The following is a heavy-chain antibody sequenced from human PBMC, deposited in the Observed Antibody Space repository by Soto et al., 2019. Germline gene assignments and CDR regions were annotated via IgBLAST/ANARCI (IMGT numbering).Heavy chain of an antibody. V-gene: IGHV3-30*18. Sequence: HPGGSLRLSCAASGFTFSNYGMHWVRQTPGKGLEWVALILYDGSNKYYADSVKGRFTISRDNSKNTLYLQVSSLRAEDTAVYYCAKSRDAYNFYFYYGMDVWGQGTSVTVS. CDR1: GFTFSNYG. CDR2: ILYDGSNK. J-gene: IGHJ6*02. CDR3: AKSRDAYNFYFYYGMDV. D-gene: IGHD1-1*01.